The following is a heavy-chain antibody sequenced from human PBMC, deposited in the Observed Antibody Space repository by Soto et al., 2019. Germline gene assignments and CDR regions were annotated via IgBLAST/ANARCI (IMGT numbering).Heavy chain of an antibody. CDR3: AKAARSRSSGRLFWYFDL. J-gene: IGHJ2*01. CDR1: GGIFSDYG. Sequence: GGSLRLSCAASGGIFSDYGRNWARPAPGRGLEWVSPITGSCSSIYYADSVKGRFTISRDNSKNTLYLQMNSLRAEDTAVYYCAKAARSRSSGRLFWYFDLWGRGTLVTVSS. D-gene: IGHD6-19*01. CDR2: ITGSCSSI. V-gene: IGHV3-23*01.